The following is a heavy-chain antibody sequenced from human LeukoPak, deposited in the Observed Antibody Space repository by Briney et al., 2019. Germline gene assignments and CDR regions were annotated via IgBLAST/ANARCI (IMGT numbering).Heavy chain of an antibody. CDR3: ARDPNYDSSSDAFDI. D-gene: IGHD3-22*01. V-gene: IGHV4-39*07. Sequence: PSETLSLTCTVSGGSISIRSYYWGWIRQPPGKGLEWIGSIYYSGSTNYNPSLKSRVTISVDTSKNQFSLKLSSVTAADTAVYYCARDPNYDSSSDAFDIWGQGTMVTVSS. J-gene: IGHJ3*02. CDR1: GGSISIRSYY. CDR2: IYYSGST.